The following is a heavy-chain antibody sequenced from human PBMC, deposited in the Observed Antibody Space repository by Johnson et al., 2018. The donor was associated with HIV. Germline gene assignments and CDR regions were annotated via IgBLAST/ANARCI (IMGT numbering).Heavy chain of an antibody. CDR3: AKSDSGYDAFDI. Sequence: VQLVESGGGVVQPGRSLRLSCAASGFTFSSYAVHLVRQAPGKGLEWVSYISSSGSTIYYADSVKGRFTISRDNSKNTLYLQMNSLLPEDTAVYYCAKSDSGYDAFDIWGQGTMVTVSS. CDR1: GFTFSSYA. J-gene: IGHJ3*02. V-gene: IGHV3-48*01. D-gene: IGHD5-12*01. CDR2: ISSSGSTI.